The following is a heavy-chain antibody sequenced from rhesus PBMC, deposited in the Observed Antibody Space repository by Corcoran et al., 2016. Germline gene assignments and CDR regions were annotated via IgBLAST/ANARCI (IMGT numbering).Heavy chain of an antibody. CDR1: GFTFSSYG. J-gene: IGHJ4*01. CDR3: TSDLGDTVTTVANDY. CDR2: ISSASSYI. Sequence: EVQLVESGGGLVQPGGSLRLSCAASGFTFSSYGMSWVRQAPGKGRELVSSISSASSYIYYADSVKGRFTISRDNAKNSLSLQMNSLRAEDTAVYYCTSDLGDTVTTVANDYWGQGVLVTVSS. D-gene: IGHD4-23*01. V-gene: IGHV3S16*01.